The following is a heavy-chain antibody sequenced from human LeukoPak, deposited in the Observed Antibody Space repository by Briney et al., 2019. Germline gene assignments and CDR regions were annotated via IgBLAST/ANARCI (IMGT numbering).Heavy chain of an antibody. D-gene: IGHD2-2*02. CDR2: ISGSGGST. Sequence: GGSLRLSCAASGFTFSSYAMSWVRQAPGKVLEWVSAISGSGGSTYYADSAKGRFTISRDNSKNTLYLQMNSLRAEDTAVYYCAKAAAYCSSTSCYTDYWGQGTLVTVSS. CDR1: GFTFSSYA. CDR3: AKAAAYCSSTSCYTDY. J-gene: IGHJ4*02. V-gene: IGHV3-23*01.